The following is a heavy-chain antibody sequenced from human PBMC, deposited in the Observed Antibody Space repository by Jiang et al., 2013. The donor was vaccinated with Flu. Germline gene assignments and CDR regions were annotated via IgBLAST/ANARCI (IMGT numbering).Heavy chain of an antibody. J-gene: IGHJ5*01. D-gene: IGHD2-15*01. CDR3: AKQGVVVTVTPWFDS. CDR1: GLTFSSYA. CDR2: ISGSGGST. Sequence: SGGGLVQPGGSLRLSCAASGLTFSSYAMSWVRQAPGKGLEWVSTISGSGGSTYYADSVKGRFTISRDNSKNTLYLQMSSLRAEDTAVYYCAKQGVVVTVTPWFDSWGQGSLVTVSS. V-gene: IGHV3-23*01.